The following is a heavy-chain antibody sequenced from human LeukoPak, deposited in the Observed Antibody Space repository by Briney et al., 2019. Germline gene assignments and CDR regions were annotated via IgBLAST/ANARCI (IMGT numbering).Heavy chain of an antibody. Sequence: PGRSLRLSCAASGFTFSSYAMHWVRQAPGKGLEWVAVISYDGSNKYYADSVKGRFTISRDNSKNTLYLQMNSLRAEDTAVYYCASGEDGYNQFDYWGQGTLVTVSS. CDR1: GFTFSSYA. J-gene: IGHJ4*02. CDR2: ISYDGSNK. CDR3: ASGEDGYNQFDY. V-gene: IGHV3-30-3*01. D-gene: IGHD5-24*01.